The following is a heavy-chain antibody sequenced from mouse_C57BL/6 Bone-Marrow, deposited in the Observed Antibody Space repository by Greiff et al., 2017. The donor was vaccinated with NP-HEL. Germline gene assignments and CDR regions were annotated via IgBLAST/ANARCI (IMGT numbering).Heavy chain of an antibody. Sequence: EVQRVESGGGLVQPGGSLKLSCAASGFTFSDYYMYWVRQTPEKRLEWVAYISNGGGSTYYPDTVKGRFTISRDNAKNTLYLQMSRLKSEDTAMYYCARHDDGSSLGYWGQGTTLTVSS. V-gene: IGHV5-12*01. D-gene: IGHD1-1*01. CDR3: ARHDDGSSLGY. CDR2: ISNGGGST. J-gene: IGHJ2*01. CDR1: GFTFSDYY.